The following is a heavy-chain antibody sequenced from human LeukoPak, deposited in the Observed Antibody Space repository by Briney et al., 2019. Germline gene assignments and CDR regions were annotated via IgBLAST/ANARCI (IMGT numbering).Heavy chain of an antibody. CDR3: ARRYGSSGWYSPAYFDY. Sequence: SETLSLTCTVSGGSISSSSYYWGWIRQPPGKGLEWIGSIYYSGSTYYNPSLKSRVTISVDTSKNQFSLKLSSVTAADTAVYYCARRYGSSGWYSPAYFDYWGQGTLVTVSS. V-gene: IGHV4-39*01. CDR2: IYYSGST. J-gene: IGHJ4*02. D-gene: IGHD6-19*01. CDR1: GGSISSSSYY.